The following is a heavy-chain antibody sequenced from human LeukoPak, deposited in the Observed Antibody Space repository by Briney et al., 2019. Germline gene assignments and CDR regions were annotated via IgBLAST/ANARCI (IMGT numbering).Heavy chain of an antibody. Sequence: SETLSLTCTVSGYSISSGYYWGWIRQPPGKGLEWIGSIYHSGSTYYNPSLKSRVTISVDTSKNQFSLKLSSVTAADTAVYYCARAGLAVAGTVSGFDYWGQGTLVTVSS. D-gene: IGHD6-19*01. J-gene: IGHJ4*02. CDR1: GYSISSGYY. CDR2: IYHSGST. V-gene: IGHV4-38-2*02. CDR3: ARAGLAVAGTVSGFDY.